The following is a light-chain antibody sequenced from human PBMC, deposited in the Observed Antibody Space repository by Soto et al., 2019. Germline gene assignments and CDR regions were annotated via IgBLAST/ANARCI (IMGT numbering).Light chain of an antibody. CDR3: QQYKSYTSWT. CDR2: DAS. J-gene: IGKJ1*01. CDR1: QSISKY. V-gene: IGKV1-5*01. Sequence: DIQMTQSPSTLSVFVGDRVTITCRASQSISKYLGWYQQKPGKAPNLLIYDASILESGFPSRFSGSGSGTEFSLTISSLQADDFATYYCQQYKSYTSWTFGQGTKVDIK.